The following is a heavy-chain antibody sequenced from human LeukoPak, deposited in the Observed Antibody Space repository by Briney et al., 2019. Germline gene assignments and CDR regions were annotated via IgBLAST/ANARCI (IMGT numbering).Heavy chain of an antibody. CDR1: GFSFRTYA. J-gene: IGHJ4*02. Sequence: PGGSLRLSCAASGFSFRTYAMTWVRQAPGKGLEWVSSISGSGATTYNADPLKGRFTISRDNSENTLYLQMISLRAEDTAVYYCVKESTSSGYYYAPDYWGQGTLVTVS. CDR2: ISGSGATT. V-gene: IGHV3-23*01. D-gene: IGHD3-22*01. CDR3: VKESTSSGYYYAPDY.